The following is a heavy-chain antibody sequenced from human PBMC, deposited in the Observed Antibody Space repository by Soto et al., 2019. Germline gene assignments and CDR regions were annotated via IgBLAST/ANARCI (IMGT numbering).Heavy chain of an antibody. J-gene: IGHJ4*02. CDR3: ATSSIIAAAGTESFYY. V-gene: IGHV1-24*01. CDR1: GYTLTELS. D-gene: IGHD6-13*01. Sequence: GASVKVSCKVSGYTLTELSMHWVRQAPGKGLEWMGGFDPEDGETIYAQKFQGRVTMAEDTSTDTAYMELSSLRSEDTAVYYCATSSIIAAAGTESFYYCGRGTLVTGSS. CDR2: FDPEDGET.